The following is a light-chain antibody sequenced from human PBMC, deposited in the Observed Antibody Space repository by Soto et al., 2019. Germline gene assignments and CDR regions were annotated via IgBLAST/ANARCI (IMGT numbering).Light chain of an antibody. CDR1: QSVSGT. Sequence: EIVLTQSPATLSLSPGERATLSCRASQSVSGTLAWFQQKTGQPPRLLFYGASNRATGIPARFSASGSGTDFTLTISSLEPEDCAVYYCQQRTLWPRTFGQGTKVEIK. V-gene: IGKV3-11*01. J-gene: IGKJ1*01. CDR2: GAS. CDR3: QQRTLWPRT.